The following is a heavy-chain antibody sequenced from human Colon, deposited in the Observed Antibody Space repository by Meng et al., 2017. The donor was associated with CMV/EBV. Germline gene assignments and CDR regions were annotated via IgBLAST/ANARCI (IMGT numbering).Heavy chain of an antibody. D-gene: IGHD3-16*01. J-gene: IGHJ1*01. CDR1: GYSCTGYY. CDR2: MDPTTGRT. CDR3: ASHSSYVWGSHH. V-gene: IGHV1-2*02. Sequence: QVQLCRSGGEVGIPGASVKVSCKPSGYSCTGYYIHWVQQAPGQGLEGMGWMDPTTGRTDYAQKFQGTVTMTRDTSISTAYLELSRLTSDDTAVYYCASHSSYVWGSHHWGQGTLVTVSP.